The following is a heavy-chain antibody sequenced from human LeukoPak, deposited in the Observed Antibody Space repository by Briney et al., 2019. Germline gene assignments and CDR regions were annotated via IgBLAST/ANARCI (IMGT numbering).Heavy chain of an antibody. CDR1: GFTFSSYG. D-gene: IGHD3-10*01. CDR3: AKGRSGSDVYYYYGMDV. J-gene: IGHJ6*02. CDR2: ISYDGSNK. V-gene: IGHV3-30*18. Sequence: PWGSLRLSCAASGFTFSSYGMHWVRQAPGKGLEWVAVISYDGSNKYYADSVKGRFTISRDNSKNTLYLQMNSLRAEDTAVYYCAKGRSGSDVYYYYGMDVWGQGTTVTVSS.